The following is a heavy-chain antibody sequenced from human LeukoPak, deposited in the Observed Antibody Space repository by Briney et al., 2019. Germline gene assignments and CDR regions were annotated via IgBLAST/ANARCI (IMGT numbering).Heavy chain of an antibody. CDR3: ARGFSAYDGTDYAFSYY. Sequence: XXVRQAXGQGVEWMGWMNPNSGDTGYAQKFQGRVSMTRDTSITTAYMELSSLRSEDTAVYYCARGFSAYDGTDYAFSYYWGQGTLVTVSS. V-gene: IGHV1-8*01. CDR2: MNPNSGDT. D-gene: IGHD3-22*01. J-gene: IGHJ4*02.